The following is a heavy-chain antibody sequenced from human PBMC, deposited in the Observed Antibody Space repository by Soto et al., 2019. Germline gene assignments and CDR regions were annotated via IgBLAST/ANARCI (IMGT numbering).Heavy chain of an antibody. CDR3: ARDSDKSGPWRSDAFDI. D-gene: IGHD5-12*01. CDR1: GFTFSNYG. Sequence: GGSLRLSCAASGFTFSNYGMHWVRQAPGKGLEWVAVIWYDGSNPYYGDSVKGRFTISRDNSKNTLYLQMNSLRPEDTAIYYCARDSDKSGPWRSDAFDIWGQGTMVTVSS. CDR2: IWYDGSNP. V-gene: IGHV3-33*01. J-gene: IGHJ3*02.